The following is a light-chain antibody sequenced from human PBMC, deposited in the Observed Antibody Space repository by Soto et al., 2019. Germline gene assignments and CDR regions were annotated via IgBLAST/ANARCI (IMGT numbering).Light chain of an antibody. Sequence: DIQMTQSPSSLSASVGDRVTITCQASQDISNYLNWYQQKPGKAPKLLIYDASNLETGVPSRFSGSGYETDFTFTINSLQPEDIETYYCQQYDNLPGTFGQGTKVEIK. CDR1: QDISNY. J-gene: IGKJ1*01. CDR2: DAS. CDR3: QQYDNLPGT. V-gene: IGKV1-33*01.